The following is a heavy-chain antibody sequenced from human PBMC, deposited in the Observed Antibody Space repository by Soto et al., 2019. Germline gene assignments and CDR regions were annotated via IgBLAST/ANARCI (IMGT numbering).Heavy chain of an antibody. CDR2: INAGNGYT. D-gene: IGHD1-26*01. V-gene: IGHV1-3*01. J-gene: IGHJ4*02. CDR1: GYTFSNYA. Sequence: ASVKVSCKASGYTFSNYAMHWVRQAPGQRLECMGWINAGNGYTKYSQKFQDRVTITRDTPASTAYMELSSLRSEDTAVYYCARGGSGSYYEVDYWGQGTLVTVSS. CDR3: ARGGSGSYYEVDY.